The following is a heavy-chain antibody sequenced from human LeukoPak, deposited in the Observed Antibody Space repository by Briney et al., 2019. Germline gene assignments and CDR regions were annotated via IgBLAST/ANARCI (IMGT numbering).Heavy chain of an antibody. D-gene: IGHD1-20*01. CDR1: GFTFSIYA. V-gene: IGHV3-21*01. J-gene: IGHJ3*02. Sequence: PGGSLRLSCAAYGFTFSIYAMSWVRQAPGKGLEWVSSISSSSYIYYADSVKGRFTISRDNAKNSLYLQMNSLRAEDTAVYYCAREYNWDAFDIWGQGTMVTVSS. CDR3: AREYNWDAFDI. CDR2: ISSSSYI.